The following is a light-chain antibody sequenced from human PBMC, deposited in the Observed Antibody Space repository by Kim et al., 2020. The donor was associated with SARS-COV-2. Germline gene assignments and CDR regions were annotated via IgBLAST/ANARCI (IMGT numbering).Light chain of an antibody. CDR3: QQLSNWYT. Sequence: LALTAGERTTLASRSSQSANSFLAWYHQKPGQAPRLLIYDASNRATSIPASFSGSGSWTDFTLTISSLEPEDFAVYYCQQLSNWYTFGQGTKLEI. J-gene: IGKJ2*01. CDR2: DAS. CDR1: QSANSF. V-gene: IGKV3-11*01.